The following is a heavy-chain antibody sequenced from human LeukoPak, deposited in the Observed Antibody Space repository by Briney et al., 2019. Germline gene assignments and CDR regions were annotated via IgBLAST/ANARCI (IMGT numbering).Heavy chain of an antibody. CDR1: GFTFSSYA. CDR3: GRQEVGAGYCSSTSCAEPHWFDP. J-gene: IGHJ5*02. CDR2: ILYSGST. V-gene: IGHV4-39*01. D-gene: IGHD2-2*01. Sequence: PGGSLRLSCAASGFTFSSYAMSWIRQPPGKGLEWIGSILYSGSTFYNPSLKSRVTISVDTSKNQFSLKLNSVTAADTAVYYCGRQEVGAGYCSSTSCAEPHWFDPWGQGTLVTVSS.